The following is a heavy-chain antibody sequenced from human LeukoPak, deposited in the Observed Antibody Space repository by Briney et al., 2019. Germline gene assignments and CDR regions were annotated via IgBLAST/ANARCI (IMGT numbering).Heavy chain of an antibody. D-gene: IGHD5-12*01. CDR2: IRYDGINK. J-gene: IGHJ2*01. CDR3: AKGYDVEDYWYFDL. CDR1: GFTFSSYG. V-gene: IGHV3-30*02. Sequence: PGGCLRLSCAASGFTFSSYGMHWVRQAPGKGLEWVAFIRYDGINKYYADSVKGRFTISRDNSKNTLYLQMNSLRAEDTAVYYCAKGYDVEDYWYFDLWGRGTLVTVSS.